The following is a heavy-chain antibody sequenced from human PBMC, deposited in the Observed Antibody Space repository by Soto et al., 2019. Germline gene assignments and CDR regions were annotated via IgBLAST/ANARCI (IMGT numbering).Heavy chain of an antibody. D-gene: IGHD4-17*01. CDR3: ARTYGDDDPDRSAEYFQH. CDR1: GFSLSTSGVG. J-gene: IGHJ1*01. CDR2: IYWDDDK. Sequence: QITLKESGPTLVKPTQTLTLTCTFSGFSLSTSGVGVGWIRQPPGKALEWLALIYWDDDKRYSPSLKSRLTSTKDTSKNQVVLTMTNMDPVDTATYYCARTYGDDDPDRSAEYFQHWGQGTLVTVSS. V-gene: IGHV2-5*02.